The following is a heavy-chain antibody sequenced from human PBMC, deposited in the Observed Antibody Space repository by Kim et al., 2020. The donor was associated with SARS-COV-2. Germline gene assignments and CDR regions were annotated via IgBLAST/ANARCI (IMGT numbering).Heavy chain of an antibody. D-gene: IGHD4-17*01. J-gene: IGHJ4*02. Sequence: YYTPSRKSRVTLSVDTSKNQFSLKLSSVTAADTAVYYCAGHDYGDRAFDYWGQGTLVTVSS. V-gene: IGHV4-31*02. CDR3: AGHDYGDRAFDY.